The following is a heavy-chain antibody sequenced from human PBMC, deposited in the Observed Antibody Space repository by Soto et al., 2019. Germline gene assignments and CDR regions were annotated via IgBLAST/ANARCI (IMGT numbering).Heavy chain of an antibody. CDR2: ISGSGGST. CDR3: ATPRKGYCSGGSGLYCDY. Sequence: EVQLLESGGGLVQPGGSLRLSCAASGFTFSSYAMSWVRQAPGKGLEWVSAISGSGGSTYYADSVQGRFTISRDNSKNTPYLEMNSLRAEDTGVYYCATPRKGYCSGGSGLYCDYWGQGTLVTVSS. V-gene: IGHV3-23*01. CDR1: GFTFSSYA. D-gene: IGHD2-15*01. J-gene: IGHJ4*02.